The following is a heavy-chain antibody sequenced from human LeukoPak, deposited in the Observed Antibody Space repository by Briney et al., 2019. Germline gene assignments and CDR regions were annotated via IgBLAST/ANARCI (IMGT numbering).Heavy chain of an antibody. J-gene: IGHJ4*02. D-gene: IGHD6-19*01. CDR1: GYTFTTYG. CDR3: ARGGTSGWRTPNDDY. V-gene: IGHV1-18*01. Sequence: GASVKVSCKASGYTFTTYGISWVRQAPGQGLEWMEWSSPYNGNTNYAQKLRGRVTMTTDTSTSTAYMELRSLRSDDTAVYYCARGGTSGWRTPNDDYWGQGTLVTVSS. CDR2: SSPYNGNT.